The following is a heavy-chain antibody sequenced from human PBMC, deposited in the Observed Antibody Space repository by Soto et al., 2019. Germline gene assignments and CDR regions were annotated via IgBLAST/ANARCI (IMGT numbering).Heavy chain of an antibody. Sequence: ECLKISFKSSGYSCTSYWISWVRQIPGKGLEWMGRIDPSDSYTNYSPAFQGHVTISADKSISTAYLQWSSLKASDTAMYYCARVAGSGYNFYYYYGMDVWGQGTTVTVSS. V-gene: IGHV5-10-1*01. J-gene: IGHJ6*02. CDR2: IDPSDSYT. CDR3: ARVAGSGYNFYYYYGMDV. D-gene: IGHD3-10*01. CDR1: GYSCTSYW.